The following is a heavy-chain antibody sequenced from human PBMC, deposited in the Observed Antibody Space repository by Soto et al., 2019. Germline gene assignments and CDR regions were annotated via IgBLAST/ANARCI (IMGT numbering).Heavy chain of an antibody. D-gene: IGHD2-15*01. CDR1: GGTFSSYA. Sequence: ASVKVSCKASGGTFSSYAISWVRQAPGQGLEWMGGIIPIFGAANYAQKLQGRDTITADESTSTAYMELSRLRSDDTAVYYCAIRSYCSGGSCSPGSAFDIWGQGTMVTVSS. V-gene: IGHV1-69*13. J-gene: IGHJ3*02. CDR2: IIPIFGAA. CDR3: AIRSYCSGGSCSPGSAFDI.